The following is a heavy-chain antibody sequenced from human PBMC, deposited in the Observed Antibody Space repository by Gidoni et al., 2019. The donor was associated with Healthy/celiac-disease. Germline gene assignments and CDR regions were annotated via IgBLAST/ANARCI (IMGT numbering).Heavy chain of an antibody. V-gene: IGHV1-69*01. D-gene: IGHD1-26*01. J-gene: IGHJ4*02. Sequence: QVQLVQSGAEVKKPGSSVKVSCKASGGTFSSYAISWVRQSPGQGLEWMGGILPIFGTANYAQKFQGRVTITADESTSTAYMELSSLRSEDTAVYYCARVGSGSYYTEYYFDYWGQGTLVTVSS. CDR2: ILPIFGTA. CDR1: GGTFSSYA. CDR3: ARVGSGSYYTEYYFDY.